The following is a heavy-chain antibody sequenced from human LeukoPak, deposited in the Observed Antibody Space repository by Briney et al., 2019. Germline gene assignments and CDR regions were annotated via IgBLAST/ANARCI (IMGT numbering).Heavy chain of an antibody. CDR2: VKEDGTTK. CDR3: VSQEVVPH. J-gene: IGHJ4*02. V-gene: IGHV3-7*01. D-gene: IGHD2-15*01. Sequence: GGSLRLSCSASGFSFTNYWMSWVRQAPGKGLEWVANVKEDGTTKQYVDSVKGRFTISRDNAKNSLSLQMDSLRAEDTAVYYCVSQEVVPHWGQGTLVSVSS. CDR1: GFSFTNYW.